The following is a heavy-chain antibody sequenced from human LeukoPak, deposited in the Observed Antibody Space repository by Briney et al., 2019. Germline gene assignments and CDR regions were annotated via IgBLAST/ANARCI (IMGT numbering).Heavy chain of an antibody. J-gene: IGHJ4*02. CDR1: GGTFSSYA. Sequence: ASVKVSCKASGGTFSSYAISWVRQAPGQGLEWMGGIIPIFGTANYAQKFQGRVTMTRDTSISTAYMELSRLRSDDTAVYYCARILLTTVTTVNVDYWGQGTLVTVSS. CDR3: ARILLTTVTTVNVDY. CDR2: IIPIFGTA. D-gene: IGHD4-17*01. V-gene: IGHV1-69*05.